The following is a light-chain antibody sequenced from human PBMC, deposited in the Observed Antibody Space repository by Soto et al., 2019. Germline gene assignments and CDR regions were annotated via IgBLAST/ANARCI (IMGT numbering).Light chain of an antibody. CDR1: QDIGNH. CDR2: AAS. V-gene: IGKV1-17*03. CDR3: LQHDSFPPT. J-gene: IGKJ5*01. Sequence: DIHLTQSPSFLSASVGDRVTISYRASQDIGNHLAWFQQKPGKVPQRLIYAASSLQTGVPSRFSGSGSGTDFTLTINSLQPEDFATYYCLQHDSFPPTFVQGTRLEIK.